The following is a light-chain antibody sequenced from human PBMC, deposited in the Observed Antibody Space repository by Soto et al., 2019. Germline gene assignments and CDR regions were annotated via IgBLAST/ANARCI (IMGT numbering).Light chain of an antibody. CDR3: QKNGRA. J-gene: IGKJ5*01. CDR1: ESVGSTY. V-gene: IGKV3-20*01. Sequence: ICLTQSPGTLSLSPGDRATLSCRASESVGSTYVAWYQQKPGQAPRLLIYATSTRATGISDRFSGSGSGTDFTLVISRLDPHDFAVSYCQKNGRAFGQGIRLE. CDR2: ATS.